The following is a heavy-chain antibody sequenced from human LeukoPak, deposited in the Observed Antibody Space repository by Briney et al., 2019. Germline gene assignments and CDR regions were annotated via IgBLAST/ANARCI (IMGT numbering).Heavy chain of an antibody. D-gene: IGHD3-10*01. CDR2: INWTGRKT. CDR3: ARERYYFGSGSYYKGFDP. CDR1: GFTFSRHA. Sequence: GGSLRLSCAASGFTFSRHAMSWVRQAPGKGLEWVSGINWTGRKTGYADSVKGRFTISRDNAKNSLYLQMNSLRAEDTALYYCARERYYFGSGSYYKGFDPWGQGTLVTVSS. V-gene: IGHV3-20*04. J-gene: IGHJ5*02.